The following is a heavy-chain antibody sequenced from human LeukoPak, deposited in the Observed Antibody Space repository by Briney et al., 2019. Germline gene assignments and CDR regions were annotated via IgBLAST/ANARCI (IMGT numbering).Heavy chain of an antibody. Sequence: ASVKVSCKASGYTFTSYGISWVRQAPGQGLEWMGWISAYNGNTNYAQKLQGRVTMTTDTSTSTAYMELRSLRSDDTAVYYCAREGKITMVRGVIRYYYMDVWGKGTTVTISS. J-gene: IGHJ6*03. D-gene: IGHD3-10*01. CDR1: GYTFTSYG. CDR2: ISAYNGNT. CDR3: AREGKITMVRGVIRYYYMDV. V-gene: IGHV1-18*01.